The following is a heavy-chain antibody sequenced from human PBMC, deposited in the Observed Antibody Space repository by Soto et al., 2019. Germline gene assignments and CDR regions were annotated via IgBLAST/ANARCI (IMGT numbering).Heavy chain of an antibody. D-gene: IGHD3-22*01. V-gene: IGHV1-3*01. CDR3: ARADYDSSGYWWFDP. CDR1: GYTFTSYA. Sequence: GASVKVSCKASGYTFTSYAMHWVRQAPGQRLEWMGWITAGNGDTKYSQKFQGRVTITRDTSASTAYMELSSLRSEDTAVYYCARADYDSSGYWWFDPWGQGTMATVSS. CDR2: ITAGNGDT. J-gene: IGHJ5*02.